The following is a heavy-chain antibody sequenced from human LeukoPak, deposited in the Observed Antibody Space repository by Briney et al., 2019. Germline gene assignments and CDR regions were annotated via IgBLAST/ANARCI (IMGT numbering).Heavy chain of an antibody. CDR1: GYTFTSYG. CDR3: ARDRPKVVVVTAMGY. J-gene: IGHJ4*02. CDR2: ISAYNGNT. Sequence: ASVKVSCKASGYTFTSYGISWVRQAPGLGLEWMGWISAYNGNTNYAQKLQGRVTMTTDTSTSTAYMELRSLRSDDTAVYYCARDRPKVVVVTAMGYWGQGTLVTVSS. D-gene: IGHD2-21*02. V-gene: IGHV1-18*01.